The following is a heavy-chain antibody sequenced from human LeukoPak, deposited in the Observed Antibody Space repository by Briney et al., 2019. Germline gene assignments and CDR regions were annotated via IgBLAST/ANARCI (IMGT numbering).Heavy chain of an antibody. CDR2: ISGSGDNT. CDR3: AKGSYYDSSGSFYFDY. D-gene: IGHD3-22*01. CDR1: GFTFSSYA. Sequence: GGSLRLSCAASGFTFSSYAMSWVRQAPGKGLEWVSGISGSGDNTYYAGPVKGRFTISRDNSKNTLYVQVNSLGTEDTAAYYCAKGSYYDSSGSFYFDYWGQGTLVTVSS. V-gene: IGHV3-23*01. J-gene: IGHJ4*02.